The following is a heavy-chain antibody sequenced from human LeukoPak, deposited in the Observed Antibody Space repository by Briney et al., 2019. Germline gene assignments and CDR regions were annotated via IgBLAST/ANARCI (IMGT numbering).Heavy chain of an antibody. D-gene: IGHD3-10*01. Sequence: PSETLSLTCAVYGGSFSGYYWSWIRQPPGKGLEWIGEINHSGSTNYNPSLKSRVTISVDTSKNQFSLKLSSVTAADTAVYYCARDRREDYYGVPRNYYYYMDVWGKGTTVTVSS. CDR1: GGSFSGYY. CDR2: INHSGST. CDR3: ARDRREDYYGVPRNYYYYMDV. V-gene: IGHV4-34*01. J-gene: IGHJ6*03.